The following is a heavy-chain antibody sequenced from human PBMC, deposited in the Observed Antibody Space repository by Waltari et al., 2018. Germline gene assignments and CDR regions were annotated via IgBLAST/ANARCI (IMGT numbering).Heavy chain of an antibody. D-gene: IGHD3-10*01. J-gene: IGHJ6*02. V-gene: IGHV2-70*01. CDR3: ARIRVHDYYYYGMDV. CDR1: GFSLSTSGMC. CDR2: IDWDDDK. Sequence: QVTLRESGPALVKPTQTLTLPCTFSGFSLSTSGMCVSWIRQPPGKALEWLALIDWDDDKYYSTSLKTRLTISKDTSKNQVVLTMTNMDPVDTATYYCARIRVHDYYYYGMDVWGQGTTVTVSS.